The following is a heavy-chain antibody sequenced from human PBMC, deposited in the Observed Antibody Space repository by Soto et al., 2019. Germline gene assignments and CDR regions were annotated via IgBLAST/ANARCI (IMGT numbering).Heavy chain of an antibody. Sequence: ASVKVSCKASGYTFTSYGISWVRQAPGQGLEWMGWISAYNGNTTYAQKLQGRVTMTTDTSTSTAYMELRSLRSDDTAVYYCARVLTLVDSGSYYSSRCLDPWGQGTLVTVSS. CDR3: ARVLTLVDSGSYYSSRCLDP. V-gene: IGHV1-18*01. CDR2: ISAYNGNT. D-gene: IGHD3-10*01. J-gene: IGHJ5*02. CDR1: GYTFTSYG.